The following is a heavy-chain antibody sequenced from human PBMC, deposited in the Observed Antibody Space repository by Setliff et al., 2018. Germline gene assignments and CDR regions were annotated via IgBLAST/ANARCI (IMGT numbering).Heavy chain of an antibody. CDR2: THTDGITI. D-gene: IGHD5-18*01. CDR1: GITFKNAW. V-gene: IGHV3-11*04. CDR3: AKFVGYTYGYDY. J-gene: IGHJ4*02. Sequence: GGSLRLSCSVSGITFKNAWMIWVRQAPGKGLERVSKTHTDGITIYSDSVRGRFTISRDNAKNSLFLQMNSLRAEDTALYYCAKFVGYTYGYDYWGRGTLVTVSS.